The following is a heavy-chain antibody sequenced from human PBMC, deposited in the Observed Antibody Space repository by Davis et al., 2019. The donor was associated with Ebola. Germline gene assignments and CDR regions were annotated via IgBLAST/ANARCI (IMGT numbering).Heavy chain of an antibody. V-gene: IGHV3-23*01. J-gene: IGHJ3*02. D-gene: IGHD2-2*01. CDR2: ISSSGNNT. CDR3: AKHQVYCSTTNCYI. CDR1: GFTFSNYA. Sequence: PGGSLRLSCVASGFTFSNYAMRWVRQAPGKGLEWVSAISSSGNNTYYADSVKGRFTISRDNSKKTLYLQMNSLRVQDTAIYYCAKHQVYCSTTNCYIWGQGTMVTVSS.